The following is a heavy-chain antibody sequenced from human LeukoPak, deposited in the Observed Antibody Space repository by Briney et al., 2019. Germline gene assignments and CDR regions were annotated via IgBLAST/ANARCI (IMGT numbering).Heavy chain of an antibody. CDR2: ISGSGGST. V-gene: IGHV3-23*01. D-gene: IGHD7-27*01. J-gene: IGHJ4*02. CDR3: ARDLLGLVDY. CDR1: GFTFSSYA. Sequence: GGSLRLSCAASGFTFSSYAMSWVRQAPRKGLEWVSAISGSGGSTYYADSVKGRFTISRDNSKNTLYLQMNSLRAEDTAVYYCARDLLGLVDYWGQGTLVTVSS.